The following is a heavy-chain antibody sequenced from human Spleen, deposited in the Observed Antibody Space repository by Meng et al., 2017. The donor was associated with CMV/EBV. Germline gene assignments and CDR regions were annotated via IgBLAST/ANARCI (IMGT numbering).Heavy chain of an antibody. V-gene: IGHV1-2*02. CDR2: INPNSGNT. CDR1: GYTFIGYY. CDR3: ARDRSEWELLWDF. D-gene: IGHD1-26*01. Sequence: KASGYTFIGYYIHWVRQAPGQGLEWMGWINPNSGNTNYAQKFQGRVTMTRDTSISTAYMELRRLKSDDTAVYFCARDRSEWELLWDFWGQGTLVTVSS. J-gene: IGHJ4*02.